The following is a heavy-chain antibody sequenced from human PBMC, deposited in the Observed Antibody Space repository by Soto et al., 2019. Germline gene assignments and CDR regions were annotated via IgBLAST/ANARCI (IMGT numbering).Heavy chain of an antibody. Sequence: EVHLVESGGGLVQPGGSLRLSCAASGFTFSAYAMNWVRQAPGKGLEWVAYIGTSPNSIIYYSDSAKGRFTVSRDDAKNSLYLEMTSLRDEDTAVYYCVRAHSSTWYAAFRWDVYWGQGTLVAVSS. D-gene: IGHD6-13*01. CDR3: VRAHSSTWYAAFRWDVY. CDR1: GFTFSAYA. V-gene: IGHV3-48*02. J-gene: IGHJ4*02. CDR2: IGTSPNSII.